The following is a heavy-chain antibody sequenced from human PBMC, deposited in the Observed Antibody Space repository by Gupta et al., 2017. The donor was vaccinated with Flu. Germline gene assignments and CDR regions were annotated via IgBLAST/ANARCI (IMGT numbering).Heavy chain of an antibody. J-gene: IGHJ4*02. D-gene: IGHD6-6*01. CDR1: ISSSSHQ. Sequence: ISSSSHQCAWIGKTPGKGRKWIGSVYFNGNPYYNQSLKSRVTMSVDTSENQYSLSLPSVSAADTAVYYCERLIGSSTIDYWGQGTRVTVSS. CDR2: VYFNGNP. CDR3: ERLIGSSTIDY. V-gene: IGHV4-39*01.